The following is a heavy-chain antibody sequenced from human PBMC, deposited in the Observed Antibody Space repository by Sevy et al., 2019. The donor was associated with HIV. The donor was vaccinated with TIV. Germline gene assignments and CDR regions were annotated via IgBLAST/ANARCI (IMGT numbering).Heavy chain of an antibody. Sequence: SGPTLVNPTQTLTLTCTFSGFSLSSSGVGVGWIRQPPGKALEWLALIYGNDDRRYSPSLKSKLTITKDTSKNQVALTMNNMDTMDTATYYCAHRRGSGYIGGYFQHWGQGALVTVSS. CDR1: GFSLSSSGVG. V-gene: IGHV2-5*01. CDR2: IYGNDDR. D-gene: IGHD5-12*01. J-gene: IGHJ1*01. CDR3: AHRRGSGYIGGYFQH.